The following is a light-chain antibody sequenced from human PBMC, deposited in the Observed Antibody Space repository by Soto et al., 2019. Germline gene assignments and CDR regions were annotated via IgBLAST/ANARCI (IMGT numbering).Light chain of an antibody. CDR1: TGAVTSGHY. V-gene: IGLV7-43*01. CDR3: LLYYGGAHFWV. J-gene: IGLJ3*02. Sequence: QTVVTQEPSLTVSPGGTVTLTCASSTGAVTSGHYPNWFQQKPGQVPRPLIYSTTNKHSWTPARFSGSLLGDKAALTLSGVQPEDEAEYYCLLYYGGAHFWVFGGGTKVTVL. CDR2: STT.